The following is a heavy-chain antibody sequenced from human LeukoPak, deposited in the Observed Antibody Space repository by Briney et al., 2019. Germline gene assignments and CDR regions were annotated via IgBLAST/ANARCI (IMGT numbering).Heavy chain of an antibody. CDR2: INQDGSEE. Sequence: GGSLRLSYAASGFPFSTYWMSGVRQAPGKGLQWVANINQDGSEENSVDSVKGRFTISRDNAKNSLYLQMNSLRGEDTAVYYCARDLTGPYFYYGMDVWGQGTTVTVSS. V-gene: IGHV3-7*01. J-gene: IGHJ6*02. CDR1: GFPFSTYW. CDR3: ARDLTGPYFYYGMDV.